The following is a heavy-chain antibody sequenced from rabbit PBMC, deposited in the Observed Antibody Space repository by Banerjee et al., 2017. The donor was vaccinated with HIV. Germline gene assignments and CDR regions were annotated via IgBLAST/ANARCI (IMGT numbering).Heavy chain of an antibody. CDR2: IYGGSSGST. CDR1: GFSFSSNYY. D-gene: IGHD4-1*01. V-gene: IGHV1S40*01. CDR3: AKDLAGVIGRNFNL. J-gene: IGHJ4*01. Sequence: QSLEESGGDLVKPGASLTLTCTASGFSFSSNYYMCWVRQAPGKGLGWIACIYGGSSGSTWHASWAKGRFTISKASSTTVTLQMTSLTAADTASYFCAKDLAGVIGRNFNLWGPGTLVTVS.